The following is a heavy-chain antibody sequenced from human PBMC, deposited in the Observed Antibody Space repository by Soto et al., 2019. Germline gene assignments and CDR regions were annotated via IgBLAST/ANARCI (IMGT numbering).Heavy chain of an antibody. V-gene: IGHV4-59*01. J-gene: IGHJ4*02. D-gene: IGHD2-15*01. Sequence: SETLSLTCTVSGGSFSSYYWSWIRQPPGKGLEWIGYIYYTGSIIYNPSLKSRVTMSVDMSMKQFSLKLDSVTAADTAVYYCARTTTLENYFDYWGQGTLVTVSS. CDR3: ARTTTLENYFDY. CDR1: GGSFSSYY. CDR2: IYYTGSI.